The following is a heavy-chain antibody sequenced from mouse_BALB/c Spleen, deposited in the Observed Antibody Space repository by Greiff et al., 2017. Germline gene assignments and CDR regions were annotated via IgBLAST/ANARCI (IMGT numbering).Heavy chain of an antibody. CDR2: IRNKANGYTT. D-gene: IGHD2-3*01. CDR1: GFTFTDYY. Sequence: EVKLEESGGGLVQPGGSLRLSCATSGFTFTDYYMSWVRQPPGKALEWLGFIRNKANGYTTEYSASVKGRFTISRDNSQSILYLQMNTLRAEDSATYYCARDRYDGYSFFDYWGQGTTLTVSS. V-gene: IGHV7-3*02. CDR3: ARDRYDGYSFFDY. J-gene: IGHJ2*01.